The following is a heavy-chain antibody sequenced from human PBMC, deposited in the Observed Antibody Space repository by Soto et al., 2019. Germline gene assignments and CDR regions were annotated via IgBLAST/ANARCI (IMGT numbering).Heavy chain of an antibody. V-gene: IGHV4-39*01. CDR1: GGSITSSSYY. D-gene: IGHD3-22*01. CDR2: IYYSGST. Sequence: SETLSLTCTVSGGSITSSSYYWGWIRQPPGKGLEWIGNIYYSGSTYYNPSLKSRVTISVDTSKNQFSLKLSSVTAADTAVYYCMLGSGWRDFDYWGQGTLVTVSS. J-gene: IGHJ4*02. CDR3: MLGSGWRDFDY.